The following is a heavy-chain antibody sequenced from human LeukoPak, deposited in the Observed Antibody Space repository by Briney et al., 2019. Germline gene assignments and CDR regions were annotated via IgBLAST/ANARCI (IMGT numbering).Heavy chain of an antibody. CDR2: IYYSGST. CDR3: ARDSPGGQQRGAAAGTTKPTRYYYYMDV. Sequence: PSETLSLTCTVSGGSISSYYWSWIRQPPGKGLEWIGYIYYSGSTNYNPSLKSRVTISVDTSKNQFSLKLSSVTAADTAVYYCARDSPGGQQRGAAAGTTKPTRYYYYMDVWGKGTTVTVSS. D-gene: IGHD6-13*01. CDR1: GGSISSYY. V-gene: IGHV4-59*01. J-gene: IGHJ6*03.